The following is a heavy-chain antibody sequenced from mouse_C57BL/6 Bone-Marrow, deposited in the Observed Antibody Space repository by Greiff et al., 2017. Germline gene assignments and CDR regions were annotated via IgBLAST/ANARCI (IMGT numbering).Heavy chain of an antibody. CDR3: AREEITTADY. CDR2: IDPSDSYT. Sequence: QVQLQQPGAELVKPGASVKLSCKASGYTFTSYWMQWVKQRPGQGLAWIGEIDPSDSYTNYNQKFKGKATLTVDTSSSTAYMQLSSLTSEDSAVYYCAREEITTADYWGQGTTLTVSS. V-gene: IGHV1-50*01. CDR1: GYTFTSYW. D-gene: IGHD1-2*01. J-gene: IGHJ2*01.